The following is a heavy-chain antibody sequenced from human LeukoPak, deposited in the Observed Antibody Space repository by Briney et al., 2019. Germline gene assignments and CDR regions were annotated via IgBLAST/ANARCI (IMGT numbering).Heavy chain of an antibody. CDR1: GFTFSSYG. V-gene: IGHV3-30*02. CDR3: AKGPRQTVTTWVDS. J-gene: IGHJ4*02. CDR2: IRYDGSSK. Sequence: GGSLRLSCAASGFTFSSYGMHWVRQAPGKGLEWVAFIRYDGSSKYYADSVKGRFTISRDNSKNTLYLQMNSLRGEHTAVYYCAKGPRQTVTTWVDSWGQGTLVTVSS. D-gene: IGHD4-17*01.